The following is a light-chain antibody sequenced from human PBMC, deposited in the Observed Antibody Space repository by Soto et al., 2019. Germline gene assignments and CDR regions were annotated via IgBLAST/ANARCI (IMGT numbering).Light chain of an antibody. CDR3: QQYSSEAPT. V-gene: IGKV3-20*01. J-gene: IGKJ1*01. CDR1: QSVSSY. CDR2: GAS. Sequence: IGLEWCSRRPPYYSKKRATLSCRASQSVSSYLAWYQQKPGQAPRLLIYGASNRATGIPDRFSGSGSGTDFTPTVSGLEPEALQVYYCQQYSSEAPTFAQGTKLEIK.